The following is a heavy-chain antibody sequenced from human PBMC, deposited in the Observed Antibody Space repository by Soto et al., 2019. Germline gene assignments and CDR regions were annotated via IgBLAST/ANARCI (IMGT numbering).Heavy chain of an antibody. CDR1: GCTFSDFS. Sequence: PGGSLRLSCPASGCTFSDFSMNWFRQAPGKGLEWLSYISRDGGAIYYADSVKGRFTISRDNAKDSLYLQMNSLRAEDTAVYYCARDRSWAFDYWGQGTLVTVSS. CDR3: ARDRSWAFDY. V-gene: IGHV3-48*01. J-gene: IGHJ4*02. D-gene: IGHD7-27*01. CDR2: ISRDGGAI.